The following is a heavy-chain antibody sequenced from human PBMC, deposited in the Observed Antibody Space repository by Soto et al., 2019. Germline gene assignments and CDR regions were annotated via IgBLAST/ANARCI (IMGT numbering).Heavy chain of an antibody. Sequence: EVQLVESGGGLVQPGGSLRLSCAASGFTFSSYAMHWVRQAPGKGLEYVSAISSNGGSTYYANSVKGRFTISRDNSKNTLYLQMGSLRAEDMAVYYCARGGPVLMEAWAFDIWGQGTMVTVSS. V-gene: IGHV3-64*01. D-gene: IGHD2-8*01. CDR1: GFTFSSYA. CDR2: ISSNGGST. J-gene: IGHJ3*02. CDR3: ARGGPVLMEAWAFDI.